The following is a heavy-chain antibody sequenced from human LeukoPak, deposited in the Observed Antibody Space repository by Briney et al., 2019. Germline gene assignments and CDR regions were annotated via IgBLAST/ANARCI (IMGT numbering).Heavy chain of an antibody. CDR1: GGTSSTYT. CDR3: ARVDRYYFYLDV. V-gene: IGHV1-69*05. J-gene: IGHJ6*03. Sequence: SVKVSCKASGGTSSTYTITWVRQAPGQGLEWMGGIIPIFRTPNYAQKFQGRVTITTDESTGTAYMELSSLKSEDTAIYYCARVDRYYFYLDVWGKGTTVTVSS. CDR2: IIPIFRTP.